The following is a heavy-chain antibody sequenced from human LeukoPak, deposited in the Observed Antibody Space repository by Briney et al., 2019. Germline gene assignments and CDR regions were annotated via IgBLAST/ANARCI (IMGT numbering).Heavy chain of an antibody. Sequence: SETLSLTCAVYGGSFSGYYWSWIRQPPGKGLEWIGEINHSGSTNYNPSLKSRVTISVDTSKNQFSLKLSSVTAADTAVYYCARSDSGYDLVFDYWGQGTLVTVSS. CDR3: ARSDSGYDLVFDY. CDR1: GGSFSGYY. J-gene: IGHJ4*02. V-gene: IGHV4-34*01. CDR2: INHSGST. D-gene: IGHD5-12*01.